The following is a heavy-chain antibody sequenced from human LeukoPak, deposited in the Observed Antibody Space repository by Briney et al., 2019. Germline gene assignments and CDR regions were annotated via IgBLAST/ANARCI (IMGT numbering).Heavy chain of an antibody. CDR2: INTDGTAT. V-gene: IGHV3-74*01. D-gene: IGHD6-19*01. J-gene: IGHJ4*02. Sequence: GGSLRLSCAASGFTFSKYWMLWVRQAPGKGLESVSRINTDGTATTYADSVKGRFTVSRDNADNTMFLQMNSVRDEDTAVYYCATKQWLAPPPDSWGQGTPVTVSS. CDR1: GFTFSKYW. CDR3: ATKQWLAPPPDS.